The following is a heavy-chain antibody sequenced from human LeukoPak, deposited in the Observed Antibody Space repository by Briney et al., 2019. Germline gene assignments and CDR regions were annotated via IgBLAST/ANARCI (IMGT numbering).Heavy chain of an antibody. CDR1: GFTFSSYS. CDR3: ARDFDHYGSGSYDY. Sequence: PGGSLRLSCAASGFTFSSYSMNCVRQAPGKGLEWVSSISSSSSYIYYADSVKGRFTISRDNAKNSLYLQMNSLRAEDTAVYYCARDFDHYGSGSYDYWGQGTLVTVSS. J-gene: IGHJ4*02. CDR2: ISSSSSYI. D-gene: IGHD3-10*01. V-gene: IGHV3-21*01.